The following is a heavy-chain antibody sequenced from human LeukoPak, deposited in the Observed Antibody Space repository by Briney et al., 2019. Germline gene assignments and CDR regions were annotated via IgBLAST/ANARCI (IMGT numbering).Heavy chain of an antibody. CDR2: IRYDGSNK. CDR1: GFTFSHYG. Sequence: GGSLRLSCAASGFTFSHYGMHWVRRAPGKGLEWEAFIRYDGSNKYYADSVKGRFTISRDNSKNTLYLQMNSLRAEDTAVYYCAKVTPTTYYMDVWGKGTTVTISS. D-gene: IGHD4-23*01. V-gene: IGHV3-30*02. J-gene: IGHJ6*03. CDR3: AKVTPTTYYMDV.